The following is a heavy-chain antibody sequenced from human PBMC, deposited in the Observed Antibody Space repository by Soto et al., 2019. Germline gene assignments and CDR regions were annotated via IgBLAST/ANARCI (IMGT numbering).Heavy chain of an antibody. CDR3: ARGGLDTAIVSEYYYYGMDV. V-gene: IGHV4-34*01. Sequence: PSETLSLTCGVYGGSFSGYYWSWIRQPPGMGLEWIGEVNHGGSAKYSPSLKSRLTISVDTSKNQFSLKLTSVTAADTAVYYCARGGLDTAIVSEYYYYGMDVWGPGTTVTVSS. CDR1: GGSFSGYY. CDR2: VNHGGSA. D-gene: IGHD5-18*01. J-gene: IGHJ6*02.